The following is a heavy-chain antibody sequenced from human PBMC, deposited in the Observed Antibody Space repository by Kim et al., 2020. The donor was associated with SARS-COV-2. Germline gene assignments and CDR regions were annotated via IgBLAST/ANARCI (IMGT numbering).Heavy chain of an antibody. D-gene: IGHD2-2*01. CDR1: GGSISSSNW. J-gene: IGHJ6*02. CDR2: IYHSGST. Sequence: SETLSLTCAVSGGSISSSNWWSWVRQPPGKGLEWIGEIYHSGSTNYNPSLKSRVTISVDKSKNQFSLKLSSVTAADTAVYYCARVGLRQDIVVVPAAGTLYYYYGMDVWGQGTTVTVSS. V-gene: IGHV4-4*02. CDR3: ARVGLRQDIVVVPAAGTLYYYYGMDV.